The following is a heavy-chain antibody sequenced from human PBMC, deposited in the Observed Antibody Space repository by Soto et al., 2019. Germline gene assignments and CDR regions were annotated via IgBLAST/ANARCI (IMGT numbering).Heavy chain of an antibody. J-gene: IGHJ4*02. CDR2: IYYDGSNK. CDR1: GFTFSSYA. D-gene: IGHD2-15*01. V-gene: IGHV3-33*01. CDR3: ARAFCSGGICYYYFDY. Sequence: GSLRLSCAASGFTFSSYAMHWVRQAPVKGLEWVAVIYYDGSNKYYVDSVKGRFTISRDNSKNTLYLQMNSLRAEDTAVYYCARAFCSGGICYYYFDYWGQGTLVTVSS.